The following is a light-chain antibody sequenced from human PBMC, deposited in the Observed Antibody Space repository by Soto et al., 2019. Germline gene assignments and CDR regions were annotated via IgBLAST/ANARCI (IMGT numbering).Light chain of an antibody. J-gene: IGKJ5*01. CDR3: QQRSNWNT. CDR2: DAS. V-gene: IGKV3-11*01. CDR1: QSVSSY. Sequence: EIVLTQSPAALALSPGERATRSCRASQSVSSYLAWYQQKPGQAPRLLIYDASNRATGIPARFSGSGSGTDFTLTISSLEPEDFAVYYCQQRSNWNTFGQGTQLEIK.